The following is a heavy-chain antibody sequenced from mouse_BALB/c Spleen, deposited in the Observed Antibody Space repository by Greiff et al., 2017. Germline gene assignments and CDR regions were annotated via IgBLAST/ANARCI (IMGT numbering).Heavy chain of an antibody. J-gene: IGHJ3*01. CDR3: ARHERLGAWFAY. V-gene: IGHV5-12-1*01. D-gene: IGHD2-4*01. Sequence: DVQLVESGGGLVKPGGSLKLSCAASGFAFSSYDMSWVRQTPEKRLEWVAYISSGGGSTYYPDTVKGRFTISRDNAKNTLYLQMSSLKSEDTAMYYCARHERLGAWFAYWGQGTLVTVSA. CDR1: GFAFSSYD. CDR2: ISSGGGST.